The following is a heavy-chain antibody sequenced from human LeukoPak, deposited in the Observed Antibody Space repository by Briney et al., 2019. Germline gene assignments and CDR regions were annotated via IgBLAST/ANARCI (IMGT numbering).Heavy chain of an antibody. D-gene: IGHD1-26*01. CDR3: ARDWGGSHFDY. Sequence: GGSLRLSCAASGFTFSTYAMNWVRQAPGKGLEWVAVISYDGRQNYYADSVKGRFTISRDNAKNTLYLQMNSLRAEDTAVYYCARDWGGSHFDYWGQGTLVTVSS. CDR2: ISYDGRQN. V-gene: IGHV3-30*04. J-gene: IGHJ4*02. CDR1: GFTFSTYA.